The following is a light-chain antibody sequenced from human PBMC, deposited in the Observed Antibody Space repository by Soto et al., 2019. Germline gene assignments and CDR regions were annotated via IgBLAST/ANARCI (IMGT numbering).Light chain of an antibody. Sequence: DIQMTQSPSTLSASVGDRVTITCRASQSISSWLAWYQQKPGKAPKLLIYDASSLESGVPSRFSGSGSGTEFTLTISSLQPDDFATYYCQQNRRTFGQGTKVDIK. J-gene: IGKJ1*01. CDR3: QQNRRT. CDR1: QSISSW. V-gene: IGKV1-5*01. CDR2: DAS.